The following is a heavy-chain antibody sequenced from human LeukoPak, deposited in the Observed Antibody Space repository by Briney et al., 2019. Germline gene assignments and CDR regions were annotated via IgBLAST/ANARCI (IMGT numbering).Heavy chain of an antibody. Sequence: PSETLSLTCTVSGDSISGYYWDWIRQPPGKGLEWIGSIYYSGNTYYNPSLKGRVTISVDTSKNQFSLKLTSVTASDTALYYCARRGSLHSPANPWGQGTLVTVSS. CDR3: ARRGSLHSPANP. CDR1: GDSISGYY. J-gene: IGHJ5*02. CDR2: IYYSGNT. D-gene: IGHD4-23*01. V-gene: IGHV4-39*01.